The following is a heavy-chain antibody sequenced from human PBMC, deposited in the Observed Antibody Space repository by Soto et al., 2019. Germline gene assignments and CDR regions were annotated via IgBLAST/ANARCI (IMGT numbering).Heavy chain of an antibody. J-gene: IGHJ4*02. D-gene: IGHD3-10*01. CDR1: GYVFSEYW. V-gene: IGHV5-51*01. CDR3: ARLRTYYFGYGMVY. Sequence: PGESLKISCKGSGYVFSEYWIAWVRQMPGKSLEWMGLIYPRGSETRYSPSFQGQVTISVDESTATAHLQWSRLRVSDTATYYCARLRTYYFGYGMVYWGRGTQVTVSS. CDR2: IYPRGSET.